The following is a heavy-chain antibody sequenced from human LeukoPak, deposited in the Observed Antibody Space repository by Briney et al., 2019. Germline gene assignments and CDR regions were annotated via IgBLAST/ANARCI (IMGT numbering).Heavy chain of an antibody. D-gene: IGHD6-19*01. J-gene: IGHJ4*02. Sequence: SETLSLTCTVSGGSISSSSYYWGWIRQPPGKGLEGIGSIYYSGSTYYNPSLKSRVTISVDTSKNQFSLKLSSVTAADTAVYYCARLAVAGTRDYWGQGTLVTVSS. CDR3: ARLAVAGTRDY. CDR2: IYYSGST. V-gene: IGHV4-39*01. CDR1: GGSISSSSYY.